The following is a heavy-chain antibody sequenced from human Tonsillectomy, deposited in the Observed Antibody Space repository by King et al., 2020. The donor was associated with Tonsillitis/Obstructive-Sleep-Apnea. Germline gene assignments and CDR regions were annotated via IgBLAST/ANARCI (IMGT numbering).Heavy chain of an antibody. CDR1: GLAVSSNY. CDR3: AGGVVIAILDY. J-gene: IGHJ4*02. Sequence: VQLVESGGGLVQPGGSLRLSCAASGLAVSSNYMSWVRQAPGKGLEGVSVIYSGGSTYYGDSVKGRFTISRANSKNTVYLQMNSLRVEDTAVYYCAGGVVIAILDYWGQGALVTVSS. CDR2: IYSGGST. D-gene: IGHD2-21*01. V-gene: IGHV3-66*01.